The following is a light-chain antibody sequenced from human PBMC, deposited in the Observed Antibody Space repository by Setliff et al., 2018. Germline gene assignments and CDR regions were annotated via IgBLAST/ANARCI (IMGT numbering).Light chain of an antibody. V-gene: IGLV2-11*01. Sequence: QSALTQPRSVSGSPGQSVTISCTGTTSDVGTYDFVSWYQEHPGKAPKLIIYDVTKRPSVVPDRFSGSKSGDTASLTISGLQAEDEADHYCCSYAPTYISVFGTGTKVTVL. CDR2: DVT. CDR1: TSDVGTYDF. CDR3: CSYAPTYISV. J-gene: IGLJ1*01.